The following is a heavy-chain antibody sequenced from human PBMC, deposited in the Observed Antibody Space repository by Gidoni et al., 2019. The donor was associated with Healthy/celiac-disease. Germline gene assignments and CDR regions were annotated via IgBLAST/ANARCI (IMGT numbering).Heavy chain of an antibody. V-gene: IGHV1-69*06. Sequence: QVQLVQSGAEVKKPGSSVKVSCKASGGTFSSYAISWVRQAPGQGLEWLGGIIPIFGTANYAQKFQGRVTITADKSTSTAYMELSSLRSEDTAVYYCASYYYDSSGYQGGFDYWGQGTLVTVSS. CDR3: ASYYYDSSGYQGGFDY. CDR1: GGTFSSYA. J-gene: IGHJ4*02. D-gene: IGHD3-22*01. CDR2: IIPIFGTA.